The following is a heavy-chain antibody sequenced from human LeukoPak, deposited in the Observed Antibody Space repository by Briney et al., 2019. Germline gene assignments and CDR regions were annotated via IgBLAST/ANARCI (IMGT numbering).Heavy chain of an antibody. V-gene: IGHV1-18*01. CDR3: ATTKNLRGGYFDY. J-gene: IGHJ4*02. CDR1: GYTFTSYG. D-gene: IGHD1/OR15-1a*01. CDR2: ISAYNGNT. Sequence: ASVKVSCKASGYTFTSYGISWVRQAPGQGLEWMGWISAYNGNTNYAQKFQGRVTMTEDTSTDTAYMELSSLRSEDTAVYYCATTKNLRGGYFDYWGQGTLVTVSS.